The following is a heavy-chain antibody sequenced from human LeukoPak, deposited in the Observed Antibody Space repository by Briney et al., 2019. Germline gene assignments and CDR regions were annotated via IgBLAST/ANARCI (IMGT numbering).Heavy chain of an antibody. CDR3: ARGGMATMWVFDY. Sequence: GGSLRLSCAASGFTFSSYAMSWVRQAPGKGLEWVSAISGSGGSTYYADSVKGRFTISRDNSKNTLYLQMNSLRAEDTAVYYCARGGMATMWVFDYWGQGTLVTVSS. V-gene: IGHV3-23*01. CDR2: ISGSGGST. CDR1: GFTFSSYA. D-gene: IGHD3-10*02. J-gene: IGHJ4*02.